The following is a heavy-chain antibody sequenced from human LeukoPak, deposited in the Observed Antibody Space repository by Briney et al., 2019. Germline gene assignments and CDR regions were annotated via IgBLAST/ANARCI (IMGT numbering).Heavy chain of an antibody. D-gene: IGHD6-13*01. V-gene: IGHV5-51*01. Sequence: GESMKISCKGSGYSFTSYWIGWVRQMPGQGLEWMGIIYPDDSNTIYGPSFQGQVTISADKSINTAYLEWSSLKASDTAIYYCARQGAAGKYYYYYMDVWGKGTTVTLSS. CDR1: GYSFTSYW. J-gene: IGHJ6*03. CDR3: ARQGAAGKYYYYYMDV. CDR2: IYPDDSNT.